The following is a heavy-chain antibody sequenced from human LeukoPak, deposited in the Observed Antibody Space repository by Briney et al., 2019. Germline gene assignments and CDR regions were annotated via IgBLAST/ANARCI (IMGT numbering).Heavy chain of an antibody. J-gene: IGHJ4*02. CDR1: GGSISSGGYY. V-gene: IGHV4-31*03. CDR2: IYYSGST. D-gene: IGHD3-22*01. Sequence: SETLSLTCTVSGGSISSGGYYWSWIRQHPGKGLEWIGYIYYSGSTCYNPSLKSRVTISVDTSKNQFSLKLSSVTAADTAVYYCARASRNYYDSSGYWIPGAIDYWGQGTLVTVSS. CDR3: ARASRNYYDSSGYWIPGAIDY.